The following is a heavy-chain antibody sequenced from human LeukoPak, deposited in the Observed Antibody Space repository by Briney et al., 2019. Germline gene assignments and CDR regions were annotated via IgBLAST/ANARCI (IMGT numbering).Heavy chain of an antibody. CDR3: ARIYSSGRGNDALDI. Sequence: GGSLRLSCAASGFTFSSYQMTWVRQAPGKGLQWDSYITSTGTTIHYADSVKGRFTISRDNANNSLFLQMNSLRAEDTAVCYCARIYSSGRGNDALDIWGQGTMVSVSS. J-gene: IGHJ3*02. V-gene: IGHV3-48*03. D-gene: IGHD6-19*01. CDR1: GFTFSSYQ. CDR2: ITSTGTTI.